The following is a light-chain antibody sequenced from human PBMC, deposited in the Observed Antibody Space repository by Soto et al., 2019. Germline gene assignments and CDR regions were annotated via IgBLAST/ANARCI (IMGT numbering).Light chain of an antibody. CDR2: GAS. CDR1: QIVSTTY. Sequence: EIVLTQSPGTLSLPPGGRATLSCRASQIVSTTYLAWYQQRPGRAPRLLIYGASTRAPGIPDRFSGSGSGTDFTLTISRLEPEDFAVYYCQQYNNWPPYTFGQGTKLEIK. CDR3: QQYNNWPPYT. J-gene: IGKJ2*01. V-gene: IGKV3-20*01.